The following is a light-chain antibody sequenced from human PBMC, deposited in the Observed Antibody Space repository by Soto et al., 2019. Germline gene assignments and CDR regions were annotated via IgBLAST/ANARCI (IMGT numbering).Light chain of an antibody. CDR3: QQYDNSPWT. CDR2: GAS. CDR1: QSVSSSY. J-gene: IGKJ1*01. Sequence: EIVLTQSPGTLSLSPGERATLSCRASQSVSSSYLAWYQQKPGQAPRLLFYGASSRATGVPDRFSGSGSGTDFTLTISRLEPEDFAVYYCQQYDNSPWTFGKGTKVVIK. V-gene: IGKV3-20*01.